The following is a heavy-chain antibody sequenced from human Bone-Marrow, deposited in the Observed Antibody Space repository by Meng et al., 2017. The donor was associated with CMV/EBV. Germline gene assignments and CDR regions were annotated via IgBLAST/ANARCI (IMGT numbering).Heavy chain of an antibody. Sequence: ESLKISCTVSGGSIDSRGYYWGWIRQSPGKGLEWIGSMYYSGSTYYNSSLKRRVTMSVDTPNNQLSLKLSSVTAADTAVYYCTSPYGYSYGYGRYWGQRNLVTVSS. CDR3: TSPYGYSYGYGRY. CDR1: GGSIDSRGYY. CDR2: MYYSGST. D-gene: IGHD5-18*01. J-gene: IGHJ4*02. V-gene: IGHV4-39*01.